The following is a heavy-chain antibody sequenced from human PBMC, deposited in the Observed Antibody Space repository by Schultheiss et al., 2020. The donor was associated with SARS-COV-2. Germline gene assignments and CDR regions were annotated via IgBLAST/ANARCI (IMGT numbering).Heavy chain of an antibody. CDR1: GGSFSGYY. J-gene: IGHJ6*02. CDR3: ARAIGDGYNKGAYYYYGMDV. CDR2: INHSGST. D-gene: IGHD5-24*01. Sequence: SQTLSLTCAVYGGSFSGYYWSWIRQPPGKGLEWIGEINHSGSTNYNPSLKSRVTISVDTSKNQFSLKLSSVTAADTAVYYCARAIGDGYNKGAYYYYGMDVWGQGTTVTVSS. V-gene: IGHV4-34*01.